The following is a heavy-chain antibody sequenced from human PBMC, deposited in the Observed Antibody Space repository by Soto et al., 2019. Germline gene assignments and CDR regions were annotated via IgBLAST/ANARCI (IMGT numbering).Heavy chain of an antibody. J-gene: IGHJ4*02. Sequence: SSETLSLTCSVSGDSINSDGYYWGWIRQPPGKGLEWIGSIYYRGNTYYNPSLQTRVTISLDKSKSQFSLKLTSVTAADSAVYFCARLEGLATISYYFDFWGQGALVTVSS. D-gene: IGHD3-9*01. CDR1: GDSINSDGYY. CDR3: ARLEGLATISYYFDF. CDR2: IYYRGNT. V-gene: IGHV4-39*01.